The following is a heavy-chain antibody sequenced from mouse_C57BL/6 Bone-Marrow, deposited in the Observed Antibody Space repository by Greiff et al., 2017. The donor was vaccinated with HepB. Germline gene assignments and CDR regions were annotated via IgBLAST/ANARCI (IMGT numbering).Heavy chain of an antibody. J-gene: IGHJ2*01. CDR3: ARGGLTGTKKGDFDD. CDR2: ISSGSSTI. D-gene: IGHD4-1*01. V-gene: IGHV5-17*01. Sequence: DVKLVESGGGLVKPGGSLKLSCAASGFTFSDYGMHWVRQAPEKGLEWVAYISSGSSTIYYADTVKGRFTISRDNAKNTLFLQMTSLRSEDTAMYYCARGGLTGTKKGDFDDWGQGTTLTVSS. CDR1: GFTFSDYG.